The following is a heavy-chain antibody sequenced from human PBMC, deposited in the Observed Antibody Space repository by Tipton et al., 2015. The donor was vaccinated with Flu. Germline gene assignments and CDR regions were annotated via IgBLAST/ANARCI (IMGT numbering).Heavy chain of an antibody. J-gene: IGHJ4*02. CDR2: ISESSSNT. V-gene: IGHV3-21*01. Sequence: GSLRLSCAASGFTFSSYSMNWVRQAPGKGLEWVSSISESSSNTYYTDSVKGRFTISRDNAKNSLFLQMSSLRAEDTAVYYCARVAVAGYWGQGTLVTVSS. CDR3: ARVAVAGY. CDR1: GFTFSSYS. D-gene: IGHD2-15*01.